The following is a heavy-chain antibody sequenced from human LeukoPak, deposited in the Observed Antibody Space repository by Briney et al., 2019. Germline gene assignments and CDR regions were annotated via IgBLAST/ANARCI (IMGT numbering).Heavy chain of an antibody. D-gene: IGHD2-15*01. J-gene: IGHJ4*02. V-gene: IGHV4-59*01. CDR3: ARTKLYCSGGSCYSSLDY. CDR2: ISYIGST. CDR1: GGSINNYY. Sequence: SETLSLTCTVSGGSINNYYWSWIRQPPGKGLEWIGYISYIGSTIYNPSLKSRVTISVDTSKNQFSLKLTSVTAADTAVYYCARTKLYCSGGSCYSSLDYWAREPWSPSPQ.